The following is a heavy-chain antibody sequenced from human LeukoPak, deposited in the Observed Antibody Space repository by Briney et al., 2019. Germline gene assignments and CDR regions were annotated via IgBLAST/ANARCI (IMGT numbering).Heavy chain of an antibody. V-gene: IGHV5-10-1*01. Sequence: GESLKISCKGSGYSFTSYWISWVRQMPGKGLEWMGRIDPSDSYTNYSPSFQGHVTISADKSISTAYLQWSSLKASDTATYYCARHYDFWSGYYTGIGNPGMDVWGQGTTVTVSS. D-gene: IGHD3-3*01. CDR1: GYSFTSYW. J-gene: IGHJ6*02. CDR2: IDPSDSYT. CDR3: ARHYDFWSGYYTGIGNPGMDV.